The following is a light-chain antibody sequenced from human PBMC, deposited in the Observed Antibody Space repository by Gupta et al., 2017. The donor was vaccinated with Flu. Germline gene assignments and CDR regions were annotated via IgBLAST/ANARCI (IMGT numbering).Light chain of an antibody. J-gene: IGKJ3*01. V-gene: IGKV1-16*01. CDR3: QQENSPPHT. CDR2: ATS. CDR1: QEINIF. Sequence: PSSLSASVGDRVTITCRASQEINIFLAWFQQKPGKPPKSLIYATSQVESGVPSRFSGSGSGSNFTLTISSRQPEEFATYYCQQENSPPHTFGHGTXVDV.